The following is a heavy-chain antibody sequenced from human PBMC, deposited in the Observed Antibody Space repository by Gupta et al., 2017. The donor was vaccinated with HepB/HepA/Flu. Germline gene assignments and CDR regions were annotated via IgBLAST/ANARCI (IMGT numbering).Heavy chain of an antibody. CDR2: IYSGGGT. Sequence: EVQLVEPGGGLIQPGGSRRLSCSASGFTASSTYINWVRQAPGKGLEWVSVIYSGGGTYYADSVRGRFTISRDKSKNTLYLQMNSLRAEDTAVYYCARGSLGIVGAGFDYWGQGTLVTVSS. CDR3: ARGSLGIVGAGFDY. CDR1: GFTASSTY. D-gene: IGHD1-26*01. J-gene: IGHJ4*02. V-gene: IGHV3-53*01.